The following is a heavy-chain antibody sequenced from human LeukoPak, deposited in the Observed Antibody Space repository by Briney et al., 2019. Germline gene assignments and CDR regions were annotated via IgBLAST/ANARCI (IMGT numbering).Heavy chain of an antibody. CDR2: ISGNGGAT. CDR1: GFTFGSYA. D-gene: IGHD6-19*01. Sequence: GGSLRLSCAASGFTFGSYAMSWVRQPPGKGLEWISAISGNGGATWYADSVKGRLTISRDNSKNTVYLQMNSLRVEETAVYYCAKEFYSSGPGAFDIWGQGTKVTVSS. V-gene: IGHV3-23*01. CDR3: AKEFYSSGPGAFDI. J-gene: IGHJ3*02.